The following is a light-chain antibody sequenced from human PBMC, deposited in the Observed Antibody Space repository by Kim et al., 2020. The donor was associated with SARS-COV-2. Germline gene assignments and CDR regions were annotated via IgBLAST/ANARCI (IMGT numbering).Light chain of an antibody. CDR2: AIS. Sequence: SPGERATLSCRASQSISSTYLAWYQQKPGQAPRLLIFAISTRATGIPARFSGSGSGTEFTLTISSLQSEDFALYYCQQYDKWPITFGQGTRLEIK. CDR3: QQYDKWPIT. J-gene: IGKJ5*01. V-gene: IGKV3-15*01. CDR1: QSISSTY.